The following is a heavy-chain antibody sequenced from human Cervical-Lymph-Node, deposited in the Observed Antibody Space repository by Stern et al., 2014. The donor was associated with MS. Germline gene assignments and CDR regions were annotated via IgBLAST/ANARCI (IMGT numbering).Heavy chain of an antibody. J-gene: IGHJ4*02. D-gene: IGHD3-10*01. V-gene: IGHV1-46*01. Sequence: VQLVQSGAEVKKPGASLTVSCKASGSTFSTDYFHWVRQAPGQVFEWVALIHPSGGSTHYAQQFQGRVAMPSDKSTSTLYLHTSSLRSEDTAVYYCFGSGSNADYWGREALIGVCS. CDR1: GSTFSTDY. CDR3: FGSGSNADY. CDR2: IHPSGGST.